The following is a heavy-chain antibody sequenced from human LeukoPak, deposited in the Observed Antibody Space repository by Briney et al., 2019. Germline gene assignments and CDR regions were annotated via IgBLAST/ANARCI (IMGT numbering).Heavy chain of an antibody. CDR2: ISGSGGST. D-gene: IGHD6-6*01. Sequence: GGSLRLSCAASGFTFSTYGMSWVRQAPGKGLEWVSIISGSGGSTYYADSVKGRFTISRDNAKNSLYLQMNSLRAEDTAVYYCARDPYSSSSFWGQGTLVTVSS. V-gene: IGHV3-23*01. CDR3: ARDPYSSSSF. CDR1: GFTFSTYG. J-gene: IGHJ4*02.